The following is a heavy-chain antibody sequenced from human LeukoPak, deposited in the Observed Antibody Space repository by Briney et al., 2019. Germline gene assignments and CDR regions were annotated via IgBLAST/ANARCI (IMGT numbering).Heavy chain of an antibody. J-gene: IGHJ4*02. Sequence: SQTLSLTCTVSGGSISSGDYYWSWIRQPPGRGLEWIGYIYYSGSTYYNPSLKSRVTISVDTSKNQFSLKLSSVTAADTAVYYCARTPSGSDIVVVLAADYWGQGTLVTVSS. CDR3: ARTPSGSDIVVVLAADY. CDR2: IYYSGST. V-gene: IGHV4-30-4*08. CDR1: GGSISSGDYY. D-gene: IGHD2-2*01.